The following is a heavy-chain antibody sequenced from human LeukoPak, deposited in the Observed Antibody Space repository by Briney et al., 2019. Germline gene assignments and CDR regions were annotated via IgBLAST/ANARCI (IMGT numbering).Heavy chain of an antibody. V-gene: IGHV3-23*01. CDR3: AKDRSTAPKKYNWFDP. CDR2: ITGSGTNA. CDR1: GFTFSNYG. D-gene: IGHD1-14*01. Sequence: PGGSLRLSCAASGFTFSNYGMSWVRQAPGRGLEWVSTITGSGTNADYADSVKGRFTISRDNSKNTLYLQMNSLRAEDTAVYYCAKDRSTAPKKYNWFDPWGQGTLVTVSS. J-gene: IGHJ5*02.